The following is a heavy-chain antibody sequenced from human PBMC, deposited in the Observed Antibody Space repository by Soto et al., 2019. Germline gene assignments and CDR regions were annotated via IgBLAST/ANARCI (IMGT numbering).Heavy chain of an antibody. Sequence: GGSLRLSCAASGFTFSSYAMSWVRQAPGKGLEWVSAISGSGGSTYYADSVKGRFTISRDNSKNTLYLQMNSLRAEDTAVDYWAKDHSTKRIAAAGDDYWGQGTLVTVSS. D-gene: IGHD6-13*01. CDR3: AKDHSTKRIAAAGDDY. CDR2: ISGSGGST. V-gene: IGHV3-23*01. J-gene: IGHJ4*02. CDR1: GFTFSSYA.